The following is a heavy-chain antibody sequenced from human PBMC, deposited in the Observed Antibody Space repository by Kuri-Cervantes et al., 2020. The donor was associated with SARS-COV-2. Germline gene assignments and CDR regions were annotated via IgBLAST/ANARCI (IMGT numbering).Heavy chain of an antibody. CDR1: GFTFSSYS. D-gene: IGHD1-26*01. J-gene: IGHJ5*02. CDR2: ISSSSSYI. CDR3: ARVYSGSYYNWFDP. Sequence: LSLTCAASGFTFSSYSMNWVRQAPGKGLEWVSSISSSSSYIYYADSVKGRFTISRDNAKNSLYLQMNSLRAEDTAVYYCARVYSGSYYNWFDPWGQGTPVTVSS. V-gene: IGHV3-21*01.